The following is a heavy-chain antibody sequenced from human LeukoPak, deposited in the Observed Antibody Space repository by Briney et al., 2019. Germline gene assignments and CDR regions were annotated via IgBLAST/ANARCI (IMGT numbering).Heavy chain of an antibody. CDR3: AKDIGVVVVVAATAAFDI. CDR1: GFTFDDYA. D-gene: IGHD2-15*01. Sequence: GGSLRLSCAASGFTFDDYAMHWVRQAPGKGLEWVSGISWNSGSIGYADSVKGRFTISRDNAKNSLYLQMNSLRAEDTALYYCAKDIGVVVVVAATAAFDIWGQGTMVTVSS. J-gene: IGHJ3*02. CDR2: ISWNSGSI. V-gene: IGHV3-9*01.